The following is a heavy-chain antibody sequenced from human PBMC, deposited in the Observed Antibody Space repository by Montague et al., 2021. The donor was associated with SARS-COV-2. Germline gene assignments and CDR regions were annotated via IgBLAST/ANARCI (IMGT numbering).Heavy chain of an antibody. V-gene: IGHV4-61*02. J-gene: IGHJ6*04. CDR1: GGSIRSGSYY. D-gene: IGHD4-17*01. CDR2: IYSSGST. Sequence: TLSLTCTVSGGSIRSGSYYWIWIRPPAGKGLEWIGRIYSSGSTNYNPSLKSRVTMSVDTSRNQFSLKVSSVTAADTAVYYCARDYGDYSYYYGLDVWGKGTTVTVSS. CDR3: ARDYGDYSYYYGLDV.